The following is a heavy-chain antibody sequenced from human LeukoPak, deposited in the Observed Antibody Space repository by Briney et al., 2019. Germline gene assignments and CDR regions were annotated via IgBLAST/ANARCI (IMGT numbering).Heavy chain of an antibody. Sequence: GGSLRLSCAASGFTFNSYGMLWVRQAPGKGLEWVAVIWYDGSNKYYADSVKGRFTISRDNSKNTLYLQMNSLRAEDTAVYYCAKDLLERELVLDYWGQGTLVTVSS. J-gene: IGHJ4*02. V-gene: IGHV3-33*06. CDR2: IWYDGSNK. CDR3: AKDLLERELVLDY. D-gene: IGHD6-6*01. CDR1: GFTFNSYG.